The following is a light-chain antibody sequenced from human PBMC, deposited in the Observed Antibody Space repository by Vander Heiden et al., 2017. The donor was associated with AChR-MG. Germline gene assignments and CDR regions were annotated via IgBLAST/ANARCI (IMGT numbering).Light chain of an antibody. J-gene: IGKJ2*01. Sequence: EIVMTPSPVTLSVSPGERATLSCRASQSVNNYLAWYQQKPGQAPRLLIYGASTRATGIPTRFSGSGSGTEFTLTISSLQSEDFAVYYCQQYHNWPPRYTFGQGTKLEIK. CDR3: QQYHNWPPRYT. CDR1: QSVNNY. V-gene: IGKV3-15*01. CDR2: GAS.